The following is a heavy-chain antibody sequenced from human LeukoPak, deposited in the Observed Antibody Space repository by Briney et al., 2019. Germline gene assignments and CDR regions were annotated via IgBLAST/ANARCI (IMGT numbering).Heavy chain of an antibody. CDR3: AGTRYCSSASCQTTAP. Sequence: SETLSLTCAVSGGSIGSSNWWSWVRQPPGKGLEWIGEIYHSGSTNYNPSLKSRVTISVDKSKNQFSLKLSSVTAADTAVYYCAGTRYCSSASCQTTAPWGQGTLVTVSS. V-gene: IGHV4-4*02. D-gene: IGHD2-2*01. CDR1: GGSIGSSNW. CDR2: IYHSGST. J-gene: IGHJ5*02.